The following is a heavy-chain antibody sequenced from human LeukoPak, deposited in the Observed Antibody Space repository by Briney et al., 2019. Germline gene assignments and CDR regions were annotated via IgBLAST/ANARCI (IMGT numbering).Heavy chain of an antibody. D-gene: IGHD6-19*01. V-gene: IGHV1-2*06. CDR2: INPNSGGT. J-gene: IGHJ4*02. Sequence: GASVKVSCKASGYTFTGYYMHWVRQAPGQGLEWMGRINPNSGGTNYAQKLQGRVTMTTDTSTSTAYMELRSLRSDDTAVYYCAREEVTVAVHYFDYWGQGTLVTVSS. CDR1: GYTFTGYY. CDR3: AREEVTVAVHYFDY.